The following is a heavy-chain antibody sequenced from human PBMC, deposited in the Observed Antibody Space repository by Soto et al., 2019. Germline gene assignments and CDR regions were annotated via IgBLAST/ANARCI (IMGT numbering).Heavy chain of an antibody. J-gene: IGHJ3*02. CDR3: ASGVSSIPGRRYAFDI. CDR2: VSYTGTT. V-gene: IGHV4-61*08. CDR1: GCSVTSGDYY. D-gene: IGHD6-6*01. Sequence: QVLLQGSGPGLVKPSETLSLTCTVSGCSVTSGDYYWSWIRQPPGKGLEWIGYVSYTGTTSYNPSLKSRVTISEDTSKNEFSMKLTAVTAADTALYYCASGVSSIPGRRYAFDIWGQGSMVTVSS.